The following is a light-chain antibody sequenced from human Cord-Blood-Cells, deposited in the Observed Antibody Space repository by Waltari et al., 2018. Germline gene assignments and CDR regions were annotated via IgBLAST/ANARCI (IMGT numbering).Light chain of an antibody. CDR2: KAS. CDR3: QQYNSYPLT. V-gene: IGKV1-5*03. CDR1: LSISSW. J-gene: IGKJ4*01. Sequence: DIHITQSPSTLSSSVGDSVTITCRASLSISSWLAWYQQKPGKAPKLLIYKASSLKSGVPSRFSGSGSGTEFTLTSSSLQPDNFATYYCQQYNSYPLTFGGGTKVEIK.